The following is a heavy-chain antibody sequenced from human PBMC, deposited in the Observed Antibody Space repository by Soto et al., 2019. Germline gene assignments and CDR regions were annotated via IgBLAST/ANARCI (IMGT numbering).Heavy chain of an antibody. D-gene: IGHD4-17*01. CDR2: ISWNSGRI. V-gene: IGHV3-9*01. CDR1: GFTLDDYA. CDR3: AKDPLADFDEYGDYCFDQ. Sequence: EVQLVESGGGLVQPGRSLRVSCATSGFTLDDYAMHWVRQAPGKGLEGASSISWNSGRIAYADSVKGRFTISRENVKNSLYLQMNSLRAEDTALYFCAKDPLADFDEYGDYCFDQWGQGTLVTVSA. J-gene: IGHJ4*02.